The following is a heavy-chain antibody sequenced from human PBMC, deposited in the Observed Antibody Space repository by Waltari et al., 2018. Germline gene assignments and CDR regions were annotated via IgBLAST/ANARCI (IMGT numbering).Heavy chain of an antibody. V-gene: IGHV3-33*01. Sequence: QVQLVESGGGVVQPGRSLRLSCAATGFTFSRSGMHWVRQAPGKGLEWVELIWFDGSNKYYAGSVKGRFTISRDNSKNTLYLQMDSLRAEDTAVYYCARDRGTGTTSGYCFDYWGQGTLVTVSS. CDR2: IWFDGSNK. J-gene: IGHJ4*02. D-gene: IGHD1-1*01. CDR3: ARDRGTGTTSGYCFDY. CDR1: GFTFSRSG.